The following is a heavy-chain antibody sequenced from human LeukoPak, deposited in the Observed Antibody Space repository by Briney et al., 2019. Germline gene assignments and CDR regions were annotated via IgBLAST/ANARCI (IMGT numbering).Heavy chain of an antibody. CDR2: ISAYSGDT. V-gene: IGHV1-18*01. D-gene: IGHD2-2*01. CDR3: ARGYLSDIAVVPAAFDY. CDR1: GYTFTSYG. Sequence: ASVKVSCKASGYTFTSYGISWVRQAPGQGLEWMGWISAYSGDTNYAQKFQGRVTMTTDTSTSTAYMELRSLRSDDTAVYYCARGYLSDIAVVPAAFDYWGQGTLVTVSS. J-gene: IGHJ4*02.